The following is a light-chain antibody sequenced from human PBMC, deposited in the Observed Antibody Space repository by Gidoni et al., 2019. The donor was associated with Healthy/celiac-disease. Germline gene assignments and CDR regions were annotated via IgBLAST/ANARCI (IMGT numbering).Light chain of an antibody. V-gene: IGKV1-6*01. CDR3: LQDYNYPWT. Sequence: AIQMTQSPSSLSASVGDRLTITCRASQGIRNDLGWYQQKPGKAPKLLIYAASSLQSGVPSRFSGSGSGTDFPLTISSLQPEDFATYYCLQDYNYPWTFGQGTKVEIK. CDR2: AAS. CDR1: QGIRND. J-gene: IGKJ1*01.